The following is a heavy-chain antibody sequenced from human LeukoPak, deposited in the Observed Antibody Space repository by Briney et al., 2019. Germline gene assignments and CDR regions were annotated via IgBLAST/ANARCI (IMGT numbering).Heavy chain of an antibody. Sequence: ASVKVSCKASGYTFTHYYMHWVRQAPGQGLEWMGWINPNSGGTNYARNFQGRVTMTRDTSINTAYMELSSLRSDDTAVYYCARNVRSSSGSWEENWFDPWGQGTLVTVSS. J-gene: IGHJ5*02. CDR2: INPNSGGT. CDR3: ARNVRSSSGSWEENWFDP. D-gene: IGHD6-19*01. CDR1: GYTFTHYY. V-gene: IGHV1-2*02.